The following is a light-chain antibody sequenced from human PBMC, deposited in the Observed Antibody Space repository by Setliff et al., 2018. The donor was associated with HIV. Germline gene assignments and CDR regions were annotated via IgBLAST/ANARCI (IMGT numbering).Light chain of an antibody. Sequence: QSVLTQPASVSGSPGQSTTISCSGTSSDIAAYNLVSWYQQHPGKAPKLMISDVSSRPSGVSNRFSGSKSGSTASLTISGLQPEGEADYYCSSFTISTTWVFGGGTKVTVL. J-gene: IGLJ3*02. CDR3: SSFTISTTWV. CDR1: SSDIAAYNL. CDR2: DVS. V-gene: IGLV2-14*03.